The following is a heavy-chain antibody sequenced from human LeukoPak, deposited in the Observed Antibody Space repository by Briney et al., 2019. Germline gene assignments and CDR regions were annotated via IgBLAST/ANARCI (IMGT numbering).Heavy chain of an antibody. J-gene: IGHJ3*02. V-gene: IGHV4-30-2*05. D-gene: IGHD6-6*01. Sequence: KSSQTLSLTCTVSGGSIRSGGYYWSWIRQPPGKGLEWIGYIYHSGSTYYNPSLESRVTISRDTSENRFSLKLSSVTAADTAVYYCASNVISSSVAFDIWGQGTMVTVSS. CDR1: GGSIRSGGYY. CDR3: ASNVISSSVAFDI. CDR2: IYHSGST.